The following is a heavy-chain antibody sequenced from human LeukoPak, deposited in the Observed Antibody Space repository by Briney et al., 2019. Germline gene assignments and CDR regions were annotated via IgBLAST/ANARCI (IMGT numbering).Heavy chain of an antibody. J-gene: IGHJ4*02. D-gene: IGHD2-2*01. V-gene: IGHV4-4*07. Sequence: SETLSLTCTVSGGSISSFYWSWIRQPAGKGLEWIGRIYSTGSTNYNTSLKGRVTMSVDTSKNQFSLKLSSVTAADTAVYYRARDIVVGGKEVPYYFDYWGQGTLVTVSS. CDR2: IYSTGST. CDR1: GGSISSFY. CDR3: ARDIVVGGKEVPYYFDY.